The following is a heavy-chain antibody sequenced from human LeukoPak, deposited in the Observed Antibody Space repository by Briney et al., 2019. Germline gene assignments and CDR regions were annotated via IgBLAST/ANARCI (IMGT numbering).Heavy chain of an antibody. CDR2: IYTSGST. CDR1: GGSISSGSYY. V-gene: IGHV4-61*02. CDR3: ARETSQKGAHYMDV. Sequence: SQTLSLTCTVSGGSISSGSYYWSWIRQPAGKGLEWIGRIYTSGSTNYNPSLKSRVTISVDTSKNQFSLKLSSVTDADTAVYYCARETSQKGAHYMDVWGKGTTVTISS. J-gene: IGHJ6*03. D-gene: IGHD3-16*01.